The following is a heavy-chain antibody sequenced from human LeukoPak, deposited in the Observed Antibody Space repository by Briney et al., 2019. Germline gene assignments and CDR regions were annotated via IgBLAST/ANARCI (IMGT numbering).Heavy chain of an antibody. V-gene: IGHV3-74*01. Sequence: PGGSLRLSCAASGFTFSSSWMHWVRQAPGKGLVWVSRITRDGSSTTYADSVKGRFTTSRDNAKNTLYLQMDSLRDDDTAVYYCARDPRYESWSPFWGGMDVWGNGTTVIVSS. D-gene: IGHD3-16*01. CDR2: ITRDGSST. CDR3: ARDPRYESWSPFWGGMDV. CDR1: GFTFSSSW. J-gene: IGHJ6*04.